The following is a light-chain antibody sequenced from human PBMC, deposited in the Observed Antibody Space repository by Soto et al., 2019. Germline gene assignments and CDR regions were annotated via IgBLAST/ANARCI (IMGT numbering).Light chain of an antibody. J-gene: IGKJ2*01. CDR3: QQSYSILHT. Sequence: DIQMTQSPSSLSASVGDRVTITCRASQSISTYLNWYQQKPGKAPKLLIYAASSLQSGVPSRFSGSGSGTDFTLTIGSLQPEDFAVYHCQQSYSILHTFGQGAKLEIK. V-gene: IGKV1-39*01. CDR2: AAS. CDR1: QSISTY.